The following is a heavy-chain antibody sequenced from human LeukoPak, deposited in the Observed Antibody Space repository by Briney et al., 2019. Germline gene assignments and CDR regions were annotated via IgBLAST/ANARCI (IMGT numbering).Heavy chain of an antibody. CDR1: GFTFSSYG. V-gene: IGHV3-33*01. J-gene: IGHJ4*02. CDR3: ARVLCSSTSCYAGFDY. CDR2: IWYDGSNK. Sequence: PGRSLRLSCAASGFTFSSYGMHWVRQAPGKGLEWVAVIWYDGSNKYYADSVKGRFTISRDNSKNTLYLQMNSLRAEDTAVYYCARVLCSSTSCYAGFDYWRQGTLVTVSS. D-gene: IGHD2-2*01.